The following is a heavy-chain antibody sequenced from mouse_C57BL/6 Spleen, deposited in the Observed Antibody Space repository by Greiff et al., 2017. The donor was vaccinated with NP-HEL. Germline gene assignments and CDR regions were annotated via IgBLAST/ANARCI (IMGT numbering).Heavy chain of an antibody. J-gene: IGHJ3*01. Sequence: VQLKESGPELVKPGDSVKISCKASGYSFTGYFMNWVMQSHGKSLEWIGRINPYNGDTFYNQKFKGKATLTVDKSSSPAHMELRSLTSEDSAVYYCASSYDYDEPWFAYWGQGTLVTVSA. CDR2: INPYNGDT. D-gene: IGHD2-4*01. V-gene: IGHV1-20*01. CDR3: ASSYDYDEPWFAY. CDR1: GYSFTGYF.